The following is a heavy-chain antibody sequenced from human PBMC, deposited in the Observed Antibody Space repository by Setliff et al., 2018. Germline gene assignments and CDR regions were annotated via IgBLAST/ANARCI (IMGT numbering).Heavy chain of an antibody. J-gene: IGHJ5*02. V-gene: IGHV4-38-2*02. CDR1: GYSISSDYY. CDR2: IFYRGTT. CDR3: ARDYQGGWLDP. D-gene: IGHD3-16*01. Sequence: SETLSLTCDVSGYSISSDYYWGWIRQPPGRGLEWIGTIFYRGTTYYNLSLKSPVTISLDASKNQFSLTLTSVTAADTAVYYCARDYQGGWLDPWGPGTLVTVSS.